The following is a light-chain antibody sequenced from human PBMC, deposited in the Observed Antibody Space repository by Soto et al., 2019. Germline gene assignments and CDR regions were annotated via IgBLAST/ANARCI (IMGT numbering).Light chain of an antibody. J-gene: IGKJ2*01. CDR3: QQHGTSPYT. Sequence: EVVLTQSPNTLSLSPGERATLSCWASQSLRSSYLAWYQRKPGQAPRLPMFGASRRATGIPDRFNGSGSGTDFILTISRLEPEDVAVYYCQQHGTSPYTFGQGTVLEIK. V-gene: IGKV3-20*01. CDR2: GAS. CDR1: QSLRSSY.